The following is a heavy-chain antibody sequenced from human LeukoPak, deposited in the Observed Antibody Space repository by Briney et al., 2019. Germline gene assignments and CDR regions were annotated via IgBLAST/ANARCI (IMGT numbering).Heavy chain of an antibody. Sequence: GESLKISCKGSGYRFASYWIGWVRQMPGKGLEWMGIIYPGDSDTRYSPSFRGQVTISADKSISTAYLQWSSLKASDTAMYYCARDREYRRSIGEFDYWGQGTLVTVSS. CDR3: ARDREYRRSIGEFDY. CDR2: IYPGDSDT. V-gene: IGHV5-51*01. CDR1: GYRFASYW. D-gene: IGHD6-6*01. J-gene: IGHJ4*02.